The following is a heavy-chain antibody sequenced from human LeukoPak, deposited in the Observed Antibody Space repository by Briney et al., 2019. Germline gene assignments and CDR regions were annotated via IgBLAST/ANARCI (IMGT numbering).Heavy chain of an antibody. CDR1: GGSISSGGYY. CDR2: IYYSGST. Sequence: SETLSLTCTVSGGSISSGGYYWSWIRQHPGKGLEWIGYIYYSGSTYYNPSLKSRVTISVDTSKNQFSLKLSSVTAADTAVYYCAVINSPYYYDSSGFDYWGQGTLVTVSS. CDR3: AVINSPYYYDSSGFDY. V-gene: IGHV4-31*03. D-gene: IGHD3-22*01. J-gene: IGHJ4*02.